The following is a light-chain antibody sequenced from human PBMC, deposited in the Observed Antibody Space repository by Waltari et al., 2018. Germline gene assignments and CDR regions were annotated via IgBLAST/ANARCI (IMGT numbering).Light chain of an antibody. J-gene: IGLJ1*01. CDR2: GKN. V-gene: IGLV3-19*01. CDR1: SLRRYY. CDR3: NSRDSSGNHLRV. Sequence: SSELTQDPAVSVALGQTVRITCQGDSLRRYYASWYQQKPGQAPVIVIYGKNNRTSGLPDRFSGSSSGNTASLTITGAQSEDEADYYCNSRDSSGNHLRVFGTGTKVTVL.